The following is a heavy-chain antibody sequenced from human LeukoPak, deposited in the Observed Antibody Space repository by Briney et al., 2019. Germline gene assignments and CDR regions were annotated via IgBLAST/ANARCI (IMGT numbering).Heavy chain of an antibody. CDR3: ARLGFIEAAGTVDY. CDR2: ISSSSSYI. D-gene: IGHD6-13*01. J-gene: IGHJ4*02. CDR1: GFTFSSYA. V-gene: IGHV3-21*04. Sequence: GGSLRLSCAASGFTFSSYAMSWVRQAPGKGLEWVSSISSSSSYIYYADSVKGRFTISRDNAKNSLYLQMNSLRAEDTAVYYCARLGFIEAAGTVDYWGQGTLVIVSS.